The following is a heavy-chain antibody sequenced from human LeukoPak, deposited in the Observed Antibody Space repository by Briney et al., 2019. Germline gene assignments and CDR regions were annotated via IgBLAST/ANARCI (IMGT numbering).Heavy chain of an antibody. D-gene: IGHD3-10*01. CDR3: ASGDFDN. CDR1: GDSVNSGSYY. CDR2: IYYTGST. Sequence: SETLSLTRTVSGDSVNSGSYYWSWIRQPPGKGLEWIGNIYYTGSTNYAPSFRGRVTISLDTSKNHFSLKLTSVTAADTAVYYCASGDFDNWGQGTLVTVSS. J-gene: IGHJ4*02. V-gene: IGHV4-61*03.